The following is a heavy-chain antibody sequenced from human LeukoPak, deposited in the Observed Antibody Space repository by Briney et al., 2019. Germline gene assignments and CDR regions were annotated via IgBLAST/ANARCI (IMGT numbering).Heavy chain of an antibody. CDR3: ARASYGSGTLDY. D-gene: IGHD3-10*01. J-gene: IGHJ4*02. Sequence: GGSLRLSCAASGFTVSSNYMSWVRQAPGKGLEWVSVIYSGGSTYYADSVKGRFTISRDNSKNTLYPQMNSLRAEDTAVYYCARASYGSGTLDYWGQGTLVTVSS. CDR1: GFTVSSNY. CDR2: IYSGGST. V-gene: IGHV3-53*01.